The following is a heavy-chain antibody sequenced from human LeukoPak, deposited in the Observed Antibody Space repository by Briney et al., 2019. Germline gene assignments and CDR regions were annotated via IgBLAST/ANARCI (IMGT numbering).Heavy chain of an antibody. CDR3: GRVGASYGSGSYSDY. CDR2: INQDGSQK. Sequence: PGGSLRLSCAASGFTFSSYWMSWVRQAPGKGLEWVANINQDGSQKYYVDSVKGRFTISRDNAKKSLFLQMSSLRAEDTAVYYCGRVGASYGSGSYSDYWGQGTLVTVSS. V-gene: IGHV3-7*01. J-gene: IGHJ4*02. D-gene: IGHD3-10*01. CDR1: GFTFSSYW.